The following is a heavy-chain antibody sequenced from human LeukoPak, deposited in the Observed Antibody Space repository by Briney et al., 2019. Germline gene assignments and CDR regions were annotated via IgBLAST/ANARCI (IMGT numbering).Heavy chain of an antibody. CDR2: IKEDGSER. Sequence: GGSLRLSCAASGFTFSRYWMTWARQAPGTGPELVANIKEDGSERYYVDSVRGRFTISRDNAKRSLYLQMNGLRVEDTAVYYCVYGGSYYIAWGQGTLVTVSS. D-gene: IGHD1-26*01. J-gene: IGHJ5*02. CDR1: GFTFSRYW. V-gene: IGHV3-7*01. CDR3: VYGGSYYIA.